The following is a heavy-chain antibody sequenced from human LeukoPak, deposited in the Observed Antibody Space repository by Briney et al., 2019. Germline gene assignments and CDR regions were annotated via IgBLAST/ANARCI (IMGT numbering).Heavy chain of an antibody. V-gene: IGHV1-69*13. Sequence: SVRVSCKASRGTLSSYAISWVREAPGQGLEWMGGIIPIFGTANYAQKFQGRVTITADESTSTAYMELSSLRSEDTALSHHARFLGAACSSTSCYIASWFDPSGARTLVTVSS. CDR3: ARFLGAACSSTSCYIASWFDP. CDR2: IIPIFGTA. D-gene: IGHD2-2*02. CDR1: RGTLSSYA. J-gene: IGHJ5*02.